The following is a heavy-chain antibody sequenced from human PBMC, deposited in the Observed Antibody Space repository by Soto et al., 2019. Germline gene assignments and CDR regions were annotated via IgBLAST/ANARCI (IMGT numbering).Heavy chain of an antibody. CDR3: AREGWGTSYGLALDL. V-gene: IGHV4-31*03. J-gene: IGHJ5*02. Sequence: SETLSLTCTVSGASISIGGYYWSWIRQHPGEGLEWIGYNYYSGSTYYNPSLRSRVTISVDTSRNQFSLKLGSVNAADTAVYFCAREGWGTSYGLALDLWGQGQLVTVSS. D-gene: IGHD2-2*01. CDR2: NYYSGST. CDR1: GASISIGGYY.